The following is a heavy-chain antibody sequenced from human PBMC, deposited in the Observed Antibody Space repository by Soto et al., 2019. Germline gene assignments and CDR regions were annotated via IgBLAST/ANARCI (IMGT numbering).Heavy chain of an antibody. CDR2: IYYSGGT. CDR3: ARRRVGSYYGYYYVMDV. CDR1: GGAFSGYY. V-gene: IGHV4-34*01. J-gene: IGHJ6*02. Sequence: ASETLSLPCAVYGGAFSGYYWSWIRQPPGKGLEWIGSIYYSGGTYFHPALRSRVTISVDTPKSQFSLKLISVTAADTAVYYCARRRVGSYYGYYYVMDVWGQGTTVTVSS. D-gene: IGHD1-26*01.